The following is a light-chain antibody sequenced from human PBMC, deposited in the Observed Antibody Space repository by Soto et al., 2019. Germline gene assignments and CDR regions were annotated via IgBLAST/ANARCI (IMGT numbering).Light chain of an antibody. CDR2: DNN. J-gene: IGLJ3*02. CDR3: QSYDNSLSAWV. CDR1: SSKIGTKWP. Sequence: SVLTQPPPVSGAPGQRGTISFTGGSSKIGTKWPVHWYPQFPGIAPQLLIYDNNNRPPRVPDRLSGSQSGKSAYLAITGLQAEDAADYYCQSYDNSLSAWVFGGGTKVTVL. V-gene: IGLV1-40*01.